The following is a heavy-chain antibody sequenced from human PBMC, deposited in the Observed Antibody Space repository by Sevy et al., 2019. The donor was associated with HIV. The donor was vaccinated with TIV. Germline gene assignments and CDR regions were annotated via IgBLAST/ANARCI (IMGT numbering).Heavy chain of an antibody. CDR3: ARAGYCSSTSCYGQPDYYYYYGMDV. J-gene: IGHJ6*02. D-gene: IGHD2-2*01. Sequence: ASVKVSCKASGGTFSSYAISWVRQAPGQGLEWMGGIIPIFGTANYAQKFQGKVTITADESTSTAYMELSSLRSADTAVYYCARAGYCSSTSCYGQPDYYYYYGMDVWGQGTTVTVSS. CDR1: GGTFSSYA. V-gene: IGHV1-69*13. CDR2: IIPIFGTA.